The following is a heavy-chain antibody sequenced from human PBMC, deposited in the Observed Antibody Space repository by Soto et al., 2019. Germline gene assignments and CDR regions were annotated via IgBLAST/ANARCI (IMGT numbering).Heavy chain of an antibody. CDR3: AKEVSGSYSYYGMDV. J-gene: IGHJ6*02. Sequence: LRLSCAASGFTFSSYGMHWVRQAPGKGLEWVAVISYDGSNKHYADSVKGRFTISRDNSKNTLYLQMNSLRAEDTAVYYCAKEVSGSYSYYGMDVWGQGTTVTVSS. D-gene: IGHD1-26*01. CDR2: ISYDGSNK. CDR1: GFTFSSYG. V-gene: IGHV3-30*18.